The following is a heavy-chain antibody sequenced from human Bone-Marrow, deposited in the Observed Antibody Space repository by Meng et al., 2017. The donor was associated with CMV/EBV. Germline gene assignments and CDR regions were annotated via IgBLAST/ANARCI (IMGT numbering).Heavy chain of an antibody. CDR1: GFTFSSYS. Sequence: GESLKISCAASGFTFSSYSMNWVRQAPGKGLEWVAFIRYDGSNKYYADSVKGRFTISRDNSKNTLYLQMNSLRAEDTAVYYCAKDLAKARGVCSYWGQGTLVTVSS. CDR3: AKDLAKARGVCSY. D-gene: IGHD3-10*01. CDR2: IRYDGSNK. J-gene: IGHJ4*02. V-gene: IGHV3-30*02.